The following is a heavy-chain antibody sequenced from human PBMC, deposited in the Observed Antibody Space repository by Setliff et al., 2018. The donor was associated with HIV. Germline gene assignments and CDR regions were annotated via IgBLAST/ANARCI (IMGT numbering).Heavy chain of an antibody. V-gene: IGHV1-69*10. J-gene: IGHJ3*02. CDR2: IIPILGIA. Sequence: SVKVSCKASGGTFSSYAISWVRQDPGQGLEWMGGIIPILGIANYAQQFQGRVTITADKSTSTAYMELSSLRSEDTGVYYCARDRAFDIWGQGTMVTVS. CDR1: GGTFSSYA. CDR3: ARDRAFDI.